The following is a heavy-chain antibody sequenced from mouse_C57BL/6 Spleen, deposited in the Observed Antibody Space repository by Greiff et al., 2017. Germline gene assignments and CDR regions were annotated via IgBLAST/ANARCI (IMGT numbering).Heavy chain of an antibody. CDR3: TCTVVYPFDD. CDR1: GYTFTDYE. Sequence: VQLQQSGDELVRPGASVTLSCKASGYTFTDYEMHWVKQTPVHGLEWIGAFDPETGGPAYNQKFKGKAILTADKSSSTAYMALRSLTSEDSAVYCFTCTVVYPFDDWGQGTTLTVSS. J-gene: IGHJ2*01. D-gene: IGHD1-1*01. CDR2: FDPETGGP. V-gene: IGHV1-15*01.